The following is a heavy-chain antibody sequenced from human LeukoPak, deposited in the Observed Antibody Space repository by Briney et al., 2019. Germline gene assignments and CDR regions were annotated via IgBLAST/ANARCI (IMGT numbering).Heavy chain of an antibody. J-gene: IGHJ6*02. Sequence: PGGSLRLSSAASGFTFSSYAMSWVRQAPGKGLEWVSAMRSSGGSTYYADSVKGRFTISRDNSKNTLYLQVNSLRAEDTAVYYCAKLSSSSSYYYGMDVWGQGTTVTVSS. D-gene: IGHD6-6*01. V-gene: IGHV3-23*01. CDR2: MRSSGGST. CDR3: AKLSSSSSYYYGMDV. CDR1: GFTFSSYA.